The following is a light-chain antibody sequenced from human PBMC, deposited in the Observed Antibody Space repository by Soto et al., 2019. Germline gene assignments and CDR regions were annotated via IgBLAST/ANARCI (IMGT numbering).Light chain of an antibody. CDR2: GNS. V-gene: IGLV1-40*01. CDR3: QSYDSSLKV. Sequence: QLVLTQPPSVSGAPGQRVTISCTGSSSNIGAGYDVHWYQQLPGTAPKLLIYGNSNRPSGVPDRFSGSKSGTSASQAITGLQAEDEADYYCQSYDSSLKVFGTGTKLTVL. CDR1: SSNIGAGYD. J-gene: IGLJ1*01.